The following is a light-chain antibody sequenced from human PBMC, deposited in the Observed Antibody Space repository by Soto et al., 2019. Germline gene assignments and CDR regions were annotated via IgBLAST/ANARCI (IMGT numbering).Light chain of an antibody. Sequence: EIVLTQSPATLSLSPGEGATLSCRASQSVSSSLAWYQERPGQAPRLLIYGAFTRAPGIPARFSGSGSGTDFTLTISSLQSEDLAVYYCQHYSVWPPTFGRGTKVDIK. CDR1: QSVSSS. V-gene: IGKV3-15*01. CDR2: GAF. CDR3: QHYSVWPPT. J-gene: IGKJ1*01.